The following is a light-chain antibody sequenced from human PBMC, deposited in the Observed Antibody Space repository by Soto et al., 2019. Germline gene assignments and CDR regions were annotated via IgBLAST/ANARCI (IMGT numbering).Light chain of an antibody. CDR1: SSHVGGYNY. CDR2: EVS. J-gene: IGLJ2*01. V-gene: IGLV2-14*01. Sequence: QSALTQPASVSGSPGQSITISCTGTSSHVGGYNYVSWYQHHPGKAPKLMIYEVSNRPSGISNRFSGSKSGNTASLTISGRQAEDEADYSCSSYTSSNTVVFGGGTKRTVL. CDR3: SSYTSSNTVV.